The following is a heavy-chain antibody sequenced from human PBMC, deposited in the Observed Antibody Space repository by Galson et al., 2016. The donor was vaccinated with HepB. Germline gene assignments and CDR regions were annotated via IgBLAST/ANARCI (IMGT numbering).Heavy chain of an antibody. CDR3: ARSYDTFDF. J-gene: IGHJ3*01. CDR2: INPPGGTA. V-gene: IGHV1-46*02. CDR1: GYTFNSYY. Sequence: VSCKASGYTFNSYYIHWVRQAPGQGLEWMGIINPPGGTATYAQKFQGRVTMTRDTSRTTVYMDLSSLTSEDTAMYYCARSYDTFDFWGQGTMVTVSS.